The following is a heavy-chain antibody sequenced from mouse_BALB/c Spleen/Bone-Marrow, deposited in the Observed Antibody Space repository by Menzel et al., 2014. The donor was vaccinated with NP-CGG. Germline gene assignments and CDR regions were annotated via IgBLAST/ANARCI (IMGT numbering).Heavy chain of an antibody. V-gene: IGHV1S56*01. CDR1: GYTFTSYY. Sequence: VQLQQSGPELVKPGASVRISRKASGYTFTSYYIHWVKQRPGQGLEWIGWIYPGNVNTKYNEKFKGKATLTADKSSSTAYMQLSSLTSEDSAVYFCAREGYGRYFDYWGQGTTLTVSS. CDR3: AREGYGRYFDY. D-gene: IGHD2-14*01. J-gene: IGHJ2*01. CDR2: IYPGNVNT.